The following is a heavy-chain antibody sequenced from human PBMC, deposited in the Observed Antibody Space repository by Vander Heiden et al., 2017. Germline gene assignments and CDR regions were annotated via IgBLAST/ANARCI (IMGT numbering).Heavy chain of an antibody. CDR2: LKQDGSEK. CDR3: ARDSTAYDAFDI. Sequence: EVQLVESGGGLVQPGGSLRLSCAASGFTSSSYWMSWVRQAPGKGLEWVAKLKQDGSEKYYVDSVKGRFTISRDNAKNSLYLQMNSLRAEDTAVYYCARDSTAYDAFDIWGQGTMVTVSS. J-gene: IGHJ3*02. CDR1: GFTSSSYW. V-gene: IGHV3-7*01. D-gene: IGHD5-18*01.